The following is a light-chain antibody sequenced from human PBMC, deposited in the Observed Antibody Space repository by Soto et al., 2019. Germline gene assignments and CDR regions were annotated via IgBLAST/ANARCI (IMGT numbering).Light chain of an antibody. CDR1: NSDIGGSNY. Sequence: QSALTQPASVSGSPGQSITISCSGTNSDIGGSNYVSWYQHHPGKAPKLMIYAVSNRPSGVSNRFSGSKSGNTASLIISGLQAEDEADYYCSSYIGSSTVFGGGTKLTVL. CDR2: AVS. CDR3: SSYIGSSTV. J-gene: IGLJ2*01. V-gene: IGLV2-14*01.